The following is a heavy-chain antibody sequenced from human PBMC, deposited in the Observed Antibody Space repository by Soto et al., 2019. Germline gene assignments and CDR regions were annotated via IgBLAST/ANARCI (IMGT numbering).Heavy chain of an antibody. D-gene: IGHD2-2*01. Sequence: PSETLSLTCTGSGGSISSYYWSWIRQPPGKGLEWIGYIYYSGSTNYNPSLKSRVTISVDTSKNQFSLKLSSVTAADTAVYYCARVVVPAAIGWFDPWGQGTLVTVSS. CDR1: GGSISSYY. V-gene: IGHV4-59*01. CDR3: ARVVVPAAIGWFDP. CDR2: IYYSGST. J-gene: IGHJ5*02.